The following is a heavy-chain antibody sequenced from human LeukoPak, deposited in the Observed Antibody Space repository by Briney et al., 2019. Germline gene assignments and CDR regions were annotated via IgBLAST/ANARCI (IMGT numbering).Heavy chain of an antibody. Sequence: GSSVKVSCKDSGGSFCSDATSWVRPALGQGLGWMGGIIPIFGTTNYAQKFQGRVTITADESTSTAYMELSSLRSEDTAVYYCARSPIVVVPAAMDYWGQGTLVTVSS. CDR2: IIPIFGTT. CDR1: GGSFCSDA. CDR3: ARSPIVVVPAAMDY. J-gene: IGHJ4*02. V-gene: IGHV1-69*01. D-gene: IGHD2-2*01.